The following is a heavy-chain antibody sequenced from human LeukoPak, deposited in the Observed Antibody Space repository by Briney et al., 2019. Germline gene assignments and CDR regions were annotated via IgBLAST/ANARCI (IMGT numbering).Heavy chain of an antibody. CDR3: ARSYGSGSYYYYGMDV. V-gene: IGHV4-59*08. Sequence: SGTLSLTCTVSGGSFSSYCWSWIGQPPGKGLGGSGYIYYSASTNYTPSLKSRVTISVATSTTHFSLKLSSVTAADTAVYYCARSYGSGSYYYYGMDVWGQGTTVTVSS. CDR1: GGSFSSYC. D-gene: IGHD3-10*01. J-gene: IGHJ6*02. CDR2: IYYSAST.